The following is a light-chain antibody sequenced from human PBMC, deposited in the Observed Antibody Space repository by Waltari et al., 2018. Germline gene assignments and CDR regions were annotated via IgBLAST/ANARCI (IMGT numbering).Light chain of an antibody. CDR1: SSDVGGYNY. Sequence: QSALTQPASVSGSPGQSITISCTGTSSDVGGYNYVSWYQQNPGKAPKLMIFDVSNRPSGVSNRFSGSKSGNTASLTISGLQAEDEADYYCSSYISSSTLEVFGGGTRLTVL. CDR2: DVS. J-gene: IGLJ3*02. V-gene: IGLV2-14*03. CDR3: SSYISSSTLEV.